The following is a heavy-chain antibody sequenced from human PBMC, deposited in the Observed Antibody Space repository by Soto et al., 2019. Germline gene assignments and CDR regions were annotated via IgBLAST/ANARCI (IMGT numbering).Heavy chain of an antibody. Sequence: VQLVESGGGVVQPGRSLRLSCAASGFTFSDYAMHWVRQARGKGMEWVAVVSHDGRNTHYADSVKGRFTISRDSSKNTVSLEMTSLRAEDTAVYYCAKGGRQWLVTSDFNYWGQGALVTVSS. CDR1: GFTFSDYA. CDR3: AKGGRQWLVTSDFNY. V-gene: IGHV3-30*18. J-gene: IGHJ4*02. D-gene: IGHD6-19*01. CDR2: VSHDGRNT.